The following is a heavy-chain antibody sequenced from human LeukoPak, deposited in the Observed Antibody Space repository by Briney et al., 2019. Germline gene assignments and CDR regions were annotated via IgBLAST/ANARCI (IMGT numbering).Heavy chain of an antibody. CDR2: MDQGGGFI. CDR3: AKDYRGSGEVGETGPLDY. CDR1: GLTFRNYA. V-gene: IGHV3-23*01. Sequence: GGSLRLSCIAPGLTFRNYAMSWVRQASAKGLEWVAGMDQGGGFIQYADSVKGRFTISRDNSKNTLHLQMSSLRAEDTAVYYCAKDYRGSGEVGETGPLDYWGQGTLVTVSS. D-gene: IGHD1-14*01. J-gene: IGHJ4*02.